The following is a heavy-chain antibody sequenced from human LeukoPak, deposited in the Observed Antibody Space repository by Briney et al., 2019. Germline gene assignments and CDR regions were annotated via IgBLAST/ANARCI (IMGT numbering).Heavy chain of an antibody. Sequence: ASVKVSCKASGYSFTSYFIHWVRQAPGQGLEWMGIINPNGGSTGYAQKFRGRVSMSRDTSTSTVYMELSSLRSEDTAVYYCVREGGGDRGRAFDMWGQGTMVTVSS. CDR2: INPNGGST. J-gene: IGHJ3*02. CDR3: VREGGGDRGRAFDM. CDR1: GYSFTSYF. D-gene: IGHD2-21*02. V-gene: IGHV1-46*01.